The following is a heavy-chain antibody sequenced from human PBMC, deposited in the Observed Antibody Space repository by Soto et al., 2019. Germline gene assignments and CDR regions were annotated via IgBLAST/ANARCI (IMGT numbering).Heavy chain of an antibody. Sequence: EVQLVESGGGLVQPGGSLRLSCAASGFTFSPYWMSWVRQAPGKGREWVAIIKDDGGDEHYLEAVRGRFTISRDNAKKSLYLAMDSLRVEDTAVYYCAGGSGWISDTWGQGTLVTVSS. CDR1: GFTFSPYW. V-gene: IGHV3-7*05. J-gene: IGHJ5*02. CDR3: AGGSGWISDT. D-gene: IGHD6-19*01. CDR2: IKDDGGDE.